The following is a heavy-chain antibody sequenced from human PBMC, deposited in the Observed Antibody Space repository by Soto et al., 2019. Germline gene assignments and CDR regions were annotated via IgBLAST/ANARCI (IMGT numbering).Heavy chain of an antibody. J-gene: IGHJ4*02. V-gene: IGHV3-30-3*01. CDR3: ARESRVTPAFDY. CDR2: ISYDGSNK. D-gene: IGHD4-4*01. Sequence: VGSLRLSCAASGFTFSSYAMHWVRQAPGKGLEWVAVISYDGSNKYYADSVKGRFTISRDNSKNTLYLQMNSLRAEDTAVYYCARESRVTPAFDYWGQGTLVTVSS. CDR1: GFTFSSYA.